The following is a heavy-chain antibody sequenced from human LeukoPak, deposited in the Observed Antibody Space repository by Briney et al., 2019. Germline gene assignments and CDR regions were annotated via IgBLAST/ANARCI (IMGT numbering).Heavy chain of an antibody. V-gene: IGHV4-30-4*01. CDR3: ATMAYYYDGSGSYAFDI. D-gene: IGHD3-22*01. J-gene: IGHJ3*02. CDR1: GGSISSGDYY. CDR2: IYYSGST. Sequence: SETLSLTCTVSGGSISSGDYYWSWIRQPPGKGLEWIGYIYYSGSTYYNPSLKSRVTISVDTSKNQFSLKLSSVTAADTAVYYCATMAYYYDGSGSYAFDIWGQGTMVTVSS.